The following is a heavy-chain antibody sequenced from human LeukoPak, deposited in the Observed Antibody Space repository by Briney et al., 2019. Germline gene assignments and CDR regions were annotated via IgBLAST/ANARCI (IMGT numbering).Heavy chain of an antibody. CDR3: ARDLRGAVAAAGTINDEIDY. Sequence: ASVKVSCKASGYTFTSYYMHWVRHAPGQGLEWMGLINPSGGNTRYAQKFQGRVTMTRYTSTSTVYMELSSLRSEDTAVYYCARDLRGAVAAAGTINDEIDYWGQGTLVTVSS. D-gene: IGHD6-13*01. V-gene: IGHV1-46*01. J-gene: IGHJ4*02. CDR2: INPSGGNT. CDR1: GYTFTSYY.